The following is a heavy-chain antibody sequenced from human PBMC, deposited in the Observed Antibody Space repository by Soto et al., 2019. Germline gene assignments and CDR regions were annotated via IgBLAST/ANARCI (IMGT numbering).Heavy chain of an antibody. V-gene: IGHV3-23*01. J-gene: IGHJ4*02. CDR3: ANRAQIYDPGYYFDF. Sequence: EVQLLESGGGLVQPGGSLRLSCAASGFTFSDYAMSWVRQGPGKGLEWVSTISGTGSRTLYADSVKGRFTISRENSKNTLTLQTNSLRAEYTAVYDCANRAQIYDPGYYFDFWGQGTPVTVSS. D-gene: IGHD5-12*01. CDR2: ISGTGSRT. CDR1: GFTFSDYA.